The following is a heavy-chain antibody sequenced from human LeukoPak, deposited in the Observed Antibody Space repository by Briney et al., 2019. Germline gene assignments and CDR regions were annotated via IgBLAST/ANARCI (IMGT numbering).Heavy chain of an antibody. CDR2: VSYVGSNK. J-gene: IGHJ5*02. D-gene: IGHD3-10*01. V-gene: IGHV3-30*04. CDR3: ARAHYYGSGSYSLFDP. Sequence: GGSLRLSCAASGFIFTDYAMQWVRQAPGKGLEWVAVVSYVGSNKYYADSVQGRFSVSRDNSKNTLYLQMNSLRVEDTAVYYCARAHYYGSGSYSLFDPWGQGTLVTVSS. CDR1: GFIFTDYA.